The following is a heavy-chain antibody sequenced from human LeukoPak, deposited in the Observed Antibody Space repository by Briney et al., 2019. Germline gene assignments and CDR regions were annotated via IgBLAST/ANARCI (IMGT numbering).Heavy chain of an antibody. CDR3: ANTRGYGYYFNY. V-gene: IGHV3-30*02. CDR1: GFIFRSYG. D-gene: IGHD2-15*01. Sequence: PGGSLRLSCAASGFIFRSYGMHWVRQAPGSGLEWVAFIRYDGNNEDYVDSVKGRFTISRDNAKNTLYLQVNSLRAEDTAVYYCANTRGYGYYFNYWGQGTLVTVSS. CDR2: IRYDGNNE. J-gene: IGHJ4*02.